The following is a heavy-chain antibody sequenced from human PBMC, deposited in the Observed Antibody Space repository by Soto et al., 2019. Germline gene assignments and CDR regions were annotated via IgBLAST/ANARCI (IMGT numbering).Heavy chain of an antibody. D-gene: IGHD2-15*01. V-gene: IGHV1-46*01. J-gene: IGHJ4*02. CDR1: GYTFTTYY. CDR2: INTSGGST. Sequence: QVQLVQSGAEGKKPGASVKVSCKASGYTFTTYYMHWVRQAPGQGLEWMGIINTSGGSTSYAQKFQGRVTMTKDTSTSTVYMELSSLRSEDTAVYYCARVYCSGGSCYGIDYWGQGTLVTVSS. CDR3: ARVYCSGGSCYGIDY.